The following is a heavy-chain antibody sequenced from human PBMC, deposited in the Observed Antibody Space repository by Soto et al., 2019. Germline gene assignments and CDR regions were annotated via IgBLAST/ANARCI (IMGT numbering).Heavy chain of an antibody. CDR2: ISYDGSNK. CDR3: AKENVVVPAATRPRQYFQH. CDR1: GFTFSSYG. V-gene: IGHV3-30*18. Sequence: GGSLRLSCAASGFTFSSYGMHWVRQAPGKGLEWVAVISYDGSNKYYADSVKGRFTISRDNSKNTLYLQMNSLRAEDTAVYHCAKENVVVPAATRPRQYFQHWGQGTLVTVSS. J-gene: IGHJ1*01. D-gene: IGHD2-2*01.